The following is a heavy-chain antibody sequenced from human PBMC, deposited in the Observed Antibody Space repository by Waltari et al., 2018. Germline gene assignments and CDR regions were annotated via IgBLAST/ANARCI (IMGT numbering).Heavy chain of an antibody. CDR3: ARDGEIQLWLRYYYYGMDV. CDR2: ISAYNGNT. D-gene: IGHD5-18*01. J-gene: IGHJ6*02. V-gene: IGHV1-18*01. CDR1: GYTFTSYG. Sequence: QVQLVQSGAEVKKPGASVKVSCKASGYTFTSYGISWVRQAPGQGLEWMGWISAYNGNTNYAQKLHGRVTMTTDTSTSTAYMELRSLRSDDTAVYYCARDGEIQLWLRYYYYGMDVWGQGTTVTVSS.